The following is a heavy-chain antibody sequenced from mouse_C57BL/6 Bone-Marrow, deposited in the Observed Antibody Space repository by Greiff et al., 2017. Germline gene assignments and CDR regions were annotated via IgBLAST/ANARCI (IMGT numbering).Heavy chain of an antibody. CDR2: IDPETGGT. CDR1: GYTFTDYE. V-gene: IGHV1-15*01. CDR3: TRTGSSYGYWYFDV. D-gene: IGHD1-1*01. Sequence: VQLQQPGAELVRPGASVTLSCKASGYTFTDYEMHWVKQTPVHGLEWIGAIDPETGGTAYNQKFKGKAILTADKSSSTAYMELRSLTSEDSAVYYCTRTGSSYGYWYFDVWGTGTTVTVSS. J-gene: IGHJ1*03.